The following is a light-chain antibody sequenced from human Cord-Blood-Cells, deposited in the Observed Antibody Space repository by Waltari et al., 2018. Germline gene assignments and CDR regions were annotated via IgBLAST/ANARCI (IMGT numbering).Light chain of an antibody. V-gene: IGKV4-1*01. CDR1: QSVLYSSNNKNY. CDR2: WAS. J-gene: IGKJ4*01. Sequence: DIVMTQSSDSLAVSLGERATINCKSSQSVLYSSNNKNYLAWYQQKPVQPPKLLIYWASTRESGVPDRFSGSGSGTDFTLTISRLQAEDVAVYYCQQYYSTPPTFGGGTKVEIK. CDR3: QQYYSTPPT.